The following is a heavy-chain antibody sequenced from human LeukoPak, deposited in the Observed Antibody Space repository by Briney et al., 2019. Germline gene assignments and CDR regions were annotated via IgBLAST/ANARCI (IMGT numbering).Heavy chain of an antibody. D-gene: IGHD3-16*02. Sequence: SETLSLTCAVSGGSISSYYWRWIRQPPGKGLEWIGYVYYSGSTNYNPSLKSRVTISVDTSKNQFSLKLSSVTAADTAVYYCARGPSILSLIQYNWFDPWGQGTLVTVSS. CDR1: GGSISSYY. J-gene: IGHJ5*02. V-gene: IGHV4-59*01. CDR3: ARGPSILSLIQYNWFDP. CDR2: VYYSGST.